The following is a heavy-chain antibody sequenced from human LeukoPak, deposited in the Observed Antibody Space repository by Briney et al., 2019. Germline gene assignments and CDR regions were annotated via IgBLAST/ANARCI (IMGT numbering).Heavy chain of an antibody. Sequence: PSETLSLTCTVSGGSISSGDYYWSWIRQPPGKGLEWIGYIYYSGSTYYNPSLKSRVTISVDTSKNQFSLKLSSVTAADTAVYYCARDAYYDFWSGYPRWFDPWGQGTLVTVSS. D-gene: IGHD3-3*01. CDR1: GGSISSGDYY. CDR3: ARDAYYDFWSGYPRWFDP. V-gene: IGHV4-30-4*01. CDR2: IYYSGST. J-gene: IGHJ5*02.